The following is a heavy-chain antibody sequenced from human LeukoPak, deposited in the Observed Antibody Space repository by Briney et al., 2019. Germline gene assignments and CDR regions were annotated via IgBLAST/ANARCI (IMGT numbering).Heavy chain of an antibody. CDR2: ITSSGTTS. V-gene: IGHV3-11*01. CDR3: ARDPDYGDPD. Sequence: PGGSLRLSCTASGFTLSDHYMSWFRLSPGKGLEWLSYITSSGTTSDYADSVKGRFTISRDNAKNSMYLQMNSLRPDDTAVYYWARDPDYGDPDWGQGTLVTVSS. J-gene: IGHJ4*02. D-gene: IGHD4-17*01. CDR1: GFTLSDHY.